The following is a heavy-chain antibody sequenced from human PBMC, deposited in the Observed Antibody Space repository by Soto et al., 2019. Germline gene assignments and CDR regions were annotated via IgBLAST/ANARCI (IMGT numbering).Heavy chain of an antibody. CDR3: ARVIPGAEAWFHP. J-gene: IGHJ5*02. CDR2: ISPYTDDP. V-gene: IGHV1-18*01. CDR1: GNTFTNFG. Sequence: QGQLVPSGVEVKKPGASVKVSCSASGNTFTNFGVTWVRQAPGQGREWMGWISPYTDDPSDAQKFQGRVTMTIDTSTSTAYLDLRSLTSDDTAVYYCARVIPGAEAWFHPWGQGTLVTVSS. D-gene: IGHD2-2*01.